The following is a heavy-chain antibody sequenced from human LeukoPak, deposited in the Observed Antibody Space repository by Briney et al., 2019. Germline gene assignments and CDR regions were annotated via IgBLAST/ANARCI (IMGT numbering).Heavy chain of an antibody. CDR1: GGSISSSSYY. D-gene: IGHD6-13*01. V-gene: IGHV4-39*07. J-gene: IGHJ4*02. CDR2: IYYSGST. Sequence: SETLSLTCTVSGGSISSSSYYWGWIRQPPGKGLEWIGSIYYSGSTYYNPSLKSRVTISVDTSKNQFSLKLSSVTAADTAVYYCARATGKYSSSWSGLDYWGQGTLVTVSS. CDR3: ARATGKYSSSWSGLDY.